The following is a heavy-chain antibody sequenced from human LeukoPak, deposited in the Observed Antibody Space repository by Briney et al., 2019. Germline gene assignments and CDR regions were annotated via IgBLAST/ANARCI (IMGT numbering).Heavy chain of an antibody. CDR3: ARGCSSGWWAQYYYYMDV. Sequence: EASVKVSCKASGYTFTGYYMHWVRQAPGQGLEWMGWINPNSGGTNYAQKFQGRVTMTRDTSISTAYMELSRLRSDDTAVYYCARGCSSGWWAQYYYYMDVWGKGTTVTVSS. D-gene: IGHD6-19*01. V-gene: IGHV1-2*02. CDR2: INPNSGGT. J-gene: IGHJ6*03. CDR1: GYTFTGYY.